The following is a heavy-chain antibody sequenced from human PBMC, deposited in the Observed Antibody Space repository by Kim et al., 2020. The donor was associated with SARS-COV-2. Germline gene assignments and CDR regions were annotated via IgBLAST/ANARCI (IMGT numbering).Heavy chain of an antibody. J-gene: IGHJ4*02. CDR3: ARTRPTALVGPPSPGVSDY. D-gene: IGHD3-9*01. CDR1: GGSISRGSYY. V-gene: IGHV4-31*03. Sequence: SETLSLTCTVSGGSISRGSYYWSWIRQYPGKGLEWIGHIHNSGSSYYKPSLKSRTSISLDTSKKLFSLKLSSVTAADTAVYYCARTRPTALVGPPSPGVSDYWGQGTLVTVSS. CDR2: IHNSGSS.